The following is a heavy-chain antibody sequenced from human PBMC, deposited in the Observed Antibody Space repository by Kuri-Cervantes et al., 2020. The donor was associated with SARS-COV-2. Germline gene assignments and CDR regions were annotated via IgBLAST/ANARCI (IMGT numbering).Heavy chain of an antibody. CDR1: GGSISSSSYY. Sequence: SETLSLTCTVSGGSISSSSYYWGWIRQPPGKGLEWIGSIYYSGSTYYNPSLKSRVTISVDTSKNQFSLKLSSVTAADTAVYYCARGGFLTGYPGTRGAFDIWGQGTMVTVSS. CDR3: ARGGFLTGYPGTRGAFDI. D-gene: IGHD3-9*01. J-gene: IGHJ3*02. CDR2: IYYSGST. V-gene: IGHV4-39*07.